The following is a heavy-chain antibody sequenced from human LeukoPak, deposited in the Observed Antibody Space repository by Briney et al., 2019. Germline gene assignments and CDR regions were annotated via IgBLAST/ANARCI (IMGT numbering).Heavy chain of an antibody. Sequence: SETLSLTCTVSGGSISSSSYYWGWNRQPPGKGLEWIGSIYYSGSTYYNPSHKSRVTISVDTSENQFSLKLSSVTAADTAVYYCARDRSTTVTTYLDYWGQGTLVTVSS. CDR2: IYYSGST. CDR3: ARDRSTTVTTYLDY. D-gene: IGHD4-17*01. J-gene: IGHJ4*02. V-gene: IGHV4-39*01. CDR1: GGSISSSSYY.